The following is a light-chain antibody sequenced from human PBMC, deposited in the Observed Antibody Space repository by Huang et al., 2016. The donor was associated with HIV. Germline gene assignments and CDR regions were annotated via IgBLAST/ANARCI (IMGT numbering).Light chain of an antibody. J-gene: IGKJ1*01. Sequence: DIQMTQSPSSLSASVGDRVTITCLASQGSGNSLSWYQQKPEKAPRLLLYATSTLESGVPSRFSGSGSGTHYTLTINTLQPEDIASYYCQQYHSLPWTFGQGTKVEIK. CDR2: ATS. V-gene: IGKV1-NL1*01. CDR1: QGSGNS. CDR3: QQYHSLPWT.